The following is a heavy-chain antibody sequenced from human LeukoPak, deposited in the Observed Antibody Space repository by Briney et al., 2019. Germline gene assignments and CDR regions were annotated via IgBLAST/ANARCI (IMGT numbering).Heavy chain of an antibody. Sequence: ASVKVSCKASGYTFTSYDINWVRQATGQGLEWMGWMNPNSGNTGYAQKFQGRVTMTRNTSISTAYMELNSLRAEDTAVYYCARVLLRKGVLRFLEWSNGYDYWGQGTLVTVSS. V-gene: IGHV1-8*01. CDR1: GYTFTSYD. J-gene: IGHJ4*02. CDR3: ARVLLRKGVLRFLEWSNGYDY. D-gene: IGHD3-3*01. CDR2: MNPNSGNT.